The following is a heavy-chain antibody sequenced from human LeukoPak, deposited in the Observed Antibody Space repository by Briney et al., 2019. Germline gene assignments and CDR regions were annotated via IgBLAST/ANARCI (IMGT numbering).Heavy chain of an antibody. D-gene: IGHD6-19*01. CDR2: IYHGGST. V-gene: IGHV4-38-2*02. J-gene: IGHJ4*02. Sequence: SETLSLTCTVSGYSISSGYYWGWIRQPPGKGLEWIGSIYHGGSTYYNPSLKSRVTISVDTSKNQFSLKLSSVTAADTAVYYCARSRTGYSSGWYPSVFDYWGQGTLVTVSS. CDR3: ARSRTGYSSGWYPSVFDY. CDR1: GYSISSGYY.